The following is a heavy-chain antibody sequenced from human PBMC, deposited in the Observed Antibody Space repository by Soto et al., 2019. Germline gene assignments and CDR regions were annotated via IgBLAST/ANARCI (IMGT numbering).Heavy chain of an antibody. D-gene: IGHD3-10*01. Sequence: GGSLRLSCEASGFSFSSYAMTWVRQAPGKGLEWVSVISGSVGTTYYADSVKGRFTISRDNSKNTLYLQMYSLRAEDTAVYYCVKDRTRIIMLRGVKDHGMDVWGQGTRVTVSS. J-gene: IGHJ6*02. CDR3: VKDRTRIIMLRGVKDHGMDV. CDR1: GFSFSSYA. V-gene: IGHV3-23*01. CDR2: ISGSVGTT.